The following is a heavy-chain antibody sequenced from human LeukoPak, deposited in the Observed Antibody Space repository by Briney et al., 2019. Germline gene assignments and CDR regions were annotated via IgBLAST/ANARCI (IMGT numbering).Heavy chain of an antibody. Sequence: GGSLRLSCAASGFIFSSYWMNWVRQAPGKGLGWVANIRQDGSEKYYVDSAKGRFTISRDNAKTSLYLQMNSLTAEDTAVYYCARGAAGYSYGWGQGTLVTVSS. CDR2: IRQDGSEK. V-gene: IGHV3-7*01. CDR3: ARGAAGYSYG. CDR1: GFIFSSYW. D-gene: IGHD5-18*01. J-gene: IGHJ4*02.